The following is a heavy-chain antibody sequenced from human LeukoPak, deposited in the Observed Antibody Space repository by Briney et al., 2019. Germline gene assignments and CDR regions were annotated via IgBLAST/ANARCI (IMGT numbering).Heavy chain of an antibody. D-gene: IGHD3-10*01. J-gene: IGHJ5*02. CDR3: ARYPSLWFGEYNWFDP. V-gene: IGHV1-8*01. Sequence: ASVKVSCKASGYTFTSYDINWVRQATRQGLEWMGWMNPNSGNTGYAQKFQGRVTMTRNTSISTAYMELSSLRSEDTAVYYCARYPSLWFGEYNWFDPWGQGTLVTVSS. CDR2: MNPNSGNT. CDR1: GYTFTSYD.